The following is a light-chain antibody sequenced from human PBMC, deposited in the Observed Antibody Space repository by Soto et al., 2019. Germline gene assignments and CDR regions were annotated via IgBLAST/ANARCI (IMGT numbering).Light chain of an antibody. J-gene: IGLJ1*01. CDR2: DIT. Sequence: QSALTQPASVSGSPGQSITISCTGTSSDVGNYIFVSWYRQHPGKAPKLMIYDITTRPSGVSYRFSGSKSGNTASLTISGLQAEEEDDYYCVSYTTGTSYVFGPGTKVTVL. V-gene: IGLV2-14*01. CDR1: SSDVGNYIF. CDR3: VSYTTGTSYV.